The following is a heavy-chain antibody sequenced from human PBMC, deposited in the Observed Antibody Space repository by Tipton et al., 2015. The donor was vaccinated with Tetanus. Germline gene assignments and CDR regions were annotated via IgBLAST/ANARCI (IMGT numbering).Heavy chain of an antibody. CDR3: ARRVVGATLDY. D-gene: IGHD1-26*01. CDR1: GGSISSDNFH. J-gene: IGHJ4*02. CDR2: VYFGGKT. Sequence: TLSLTCTVSGGSISSDNFHWGWVRQPPGKGLEWIGIVYFGGKTYYNPSLKSRVTLSIDMSKNQFSLRLSSVTAADTAVYFCARRVVGATLDYWGQGSLVTVSS. V-gene: IGHV4-39*07.